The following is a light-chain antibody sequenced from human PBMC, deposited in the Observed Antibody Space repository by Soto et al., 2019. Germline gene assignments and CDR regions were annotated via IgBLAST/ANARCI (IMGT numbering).Light chain of an antibody. CDR3: QQSFSPLWT. CDR1: QSISNY. Sequence: DVQMTQSPSSLSASVGDRVTITCRASQSISNYLNWYQQKPGKAPKLLFYAASSMQSGVPSRFSGKGSETEFTLTISSLQPDDSASYYFQQSFSPLWTFGQGTKVEV. CDR2: AAS. J-gene: IGKJ1*01. V-gene: IGKV1-39*01.